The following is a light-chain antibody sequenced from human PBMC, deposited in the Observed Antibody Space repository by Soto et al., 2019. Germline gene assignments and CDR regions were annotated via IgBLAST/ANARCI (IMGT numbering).Light chain of an antibody. CDR2: EVN. J-gene: IGLJ3*02. Sequence: QSVLTQPASVSGSPGQSITISCTGTSSDVGGYNSVSWYQQFPGKAPKLIVYEVNKRPLGVSDRFSGSKSGNTASLTISGLQAEDEADYHCCSYAGSRWMFGGGTKLTVL. CDR1: SSDVGGYNS. CDR3: CSYAGSRWM. V-gene: IGLV2-23*02.